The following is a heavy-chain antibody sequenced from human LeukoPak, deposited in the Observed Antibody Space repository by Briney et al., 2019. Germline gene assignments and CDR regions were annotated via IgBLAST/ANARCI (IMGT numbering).Heavy chain of an antibody. J-gene: IGHJ4*02. V-gene: IGHV4-34*01. CDR3: ARHSICSGGSCYSYYFDY. CDR1: GGSFSGYY. Sequence: SETLSLTCAVYGGSFSGYYWSWIRQPPGKGLEWIGEINHSGSTNYNPSLKSRVTISVDTSKNQFSLKLSSVTAADTAVYYCARHSICSGGSCYSYYFDYWGQGTLVTVSS. D-gene: IGHD2-15*01. CDR2: INHSGST.